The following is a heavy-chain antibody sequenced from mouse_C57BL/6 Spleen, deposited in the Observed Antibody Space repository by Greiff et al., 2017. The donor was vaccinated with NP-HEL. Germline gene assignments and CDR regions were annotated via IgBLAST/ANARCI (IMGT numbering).Heavy chain of an antibody. J-gene: IGHJ4*01. CDR2: ISYDGSN. CDR1: GYSITSGYY. Sequence: EVKLVESGPGLVKPSQSLSLTCSVTGYSITSGYYWNWIRQFPGNKLEWMGYISYDGSNNYNPSLKNRISITRDTSKNQFFLKLNSVTTEDTATYYCARDLDSDYWGQGTSVTVSS. V-gene: IGHV3-6*01. CDR3: ARDLDSDY.